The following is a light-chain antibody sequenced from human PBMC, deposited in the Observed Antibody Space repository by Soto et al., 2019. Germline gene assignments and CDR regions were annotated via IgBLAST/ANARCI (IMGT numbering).Light chain of an antibody. Sequence: EIVLTQSPATLSLSPGERATLSCRSSQSVSSYLAWYQQKPGQAPRLLIYDASNRATGIPARFSGSGSVTDFTINISSLEHADFAVYYCQQRINWPVTFCGGTQVEIK. CDR1: QSVSSY. J-gene: IGKJ4*01. CDR3: QQRINWPVT. CDR2: DAS. V-gene: IGKV3-11*01.